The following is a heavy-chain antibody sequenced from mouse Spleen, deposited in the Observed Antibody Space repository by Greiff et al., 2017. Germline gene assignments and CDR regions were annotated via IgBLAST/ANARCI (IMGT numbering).Heavy chain of an antibody. Sequence: VQVVESGPSLVQPSQSLSITCTVSGFSLTSYGVHWVRQSPGKGLEWLGVIWRGGSTDYNAAFMSRLSVTKDNSKSQVFFKMNSLQADDTAIYYCAKPYYGSSYWYFDVWGAGTTVTVSS. D-gene: IGHD1-1*01. CDR3: AKPYYGSSYWYFDV. J-gene: IGHJ1*01. V-gene: IGHV2-5-1*01. CDR1: GFSLTSYG. CDR2: IWRGGST.